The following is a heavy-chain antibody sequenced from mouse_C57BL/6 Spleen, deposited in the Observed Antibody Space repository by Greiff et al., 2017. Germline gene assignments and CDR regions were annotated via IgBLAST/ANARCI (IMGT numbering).Heavy chain of an antibody. Sequence: QVQLQQSGRGLVQPSQSLSITCTVSGFSLTSYGVHWVRQSPGKGLEWLGVIWSGGSTDYNAAFISRLSISKDNSKSQVFFKMNSLQADDTAIYYCARNDYSNYAYFDYWGQGTTLTVSS. J-gene: IGHJ2*01. V-gene: IGHV2-2*01. D-gene: IGHD2-5*01. CDR1: GFSLTSYG. CDR2: IWSGGST. CDR3: ARNDYSNYAYFDY.